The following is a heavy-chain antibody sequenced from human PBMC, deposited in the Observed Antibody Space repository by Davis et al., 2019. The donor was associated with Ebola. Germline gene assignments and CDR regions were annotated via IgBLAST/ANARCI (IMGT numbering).Heavy chain of an antibody. CDR2: MFPDDSDT. V-gene: IGHV5-51*01. CDR1: GYSFSSYW. Sequence: GESLKISCKGFGYSFSSYWIGWVRQLPGKGLEWMGIMFPDDSDTRYSPSFQGRVTMSADKSISTAYLQWSSLKASDTGVYCCARRPVAPTAMYYFDYWGQGTLVTVSS. J-gene: IGHJ4*02. CDR3: ARRPVAPTAMYYFDY. D-gene: IGHD6-13*01.